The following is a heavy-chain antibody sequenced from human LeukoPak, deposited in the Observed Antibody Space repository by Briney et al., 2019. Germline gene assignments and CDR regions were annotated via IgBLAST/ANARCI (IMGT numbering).Heavy chain of an antibody. D-gene: IGHD2-15*01. CDR2: IYSGGST. J-gene: IGHJ6*02. CDR1: GFTVSSNY. Sequence: PGGSLRLSCAASGFTVSSNYMSWVRQAPGKGLEWVSVIYSGGSTYYADSVKGRFTISRDNSKNTLYLQMNSLRAEDTAVHYCARECSGGSCSFDYYYGMDVWGQGTTVTVSS. CDR3: ARECSGGSCSFDYYYGMDV. V-gene: IGHV3-66*01.